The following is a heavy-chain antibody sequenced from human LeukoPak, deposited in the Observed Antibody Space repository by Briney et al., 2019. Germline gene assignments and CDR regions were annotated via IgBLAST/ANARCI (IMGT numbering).Heavy chain of an antibody. J-gene: IGHJ4*02. CDR3: ATTEDIVVAVAAV. CDR2: IYYYGNT. CDR1: GGSFSSSSHY. D-gene: IGHD2-15*01. V-gene: IGHV4-39*01. Sequence: SETLSLTCAISGGSFSSSSHYWGWLRQPPGTGLEWIGSIYYYGNTYYNPSLKSRVTISVDTSKNQFSLKLTSVTAAGTAVYYCATTEDIVVAVAAVWGQGTLVAVSS.